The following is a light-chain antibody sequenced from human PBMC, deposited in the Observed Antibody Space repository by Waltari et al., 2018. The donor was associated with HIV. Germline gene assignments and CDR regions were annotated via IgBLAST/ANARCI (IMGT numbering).Light chain of an antibody. CDR3: QSSDNTLSGSV. J-gene: IGLJ2*01. CDR2: NTN. CDR1: RSNIRPHE. Sequence: QSVLTQPPSVSGAPGQRVTLSCTGTRSNIRPHEVHWYQQLPGIAPRLLIYNTNSRPSGVPDRFSGSKSGTSASLAINGLQAEDEADYYCQSSDNTLSGSVFGGGTKLTVL. V-gene: IGLV1-40*01.